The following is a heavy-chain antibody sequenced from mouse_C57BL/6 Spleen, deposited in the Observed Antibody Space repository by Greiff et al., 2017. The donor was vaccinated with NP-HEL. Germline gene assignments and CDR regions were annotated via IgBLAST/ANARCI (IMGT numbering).Heavy chain of an antibody. CDR3: ARDYYGSSSWFAY. J-gene: IGHJ3*01. Sequence: QVQLKQPGAELVKPGASVKLSCKASGYTFTSYWIHWVKQRPGQGLEWIGMIHPNSGSTNYNEKFKSKATLTVDKSSSTAYMQLSSLTSEDSAVYYCARDYYGSSSWFAYWGQGTLVTVSA. V-gene: IGHV1-64*01. CDR2: IHPNSGST. CDR1: GYTFTSYW. D-gene: IGHD1-1*01.